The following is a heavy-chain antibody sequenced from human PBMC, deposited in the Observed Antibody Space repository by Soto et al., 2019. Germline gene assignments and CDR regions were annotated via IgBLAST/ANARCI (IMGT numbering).Heavy chain of an antibody. J-gene: IGHJ6*02. CDR2: IIPIFGTA. CDR1: GGTFSSYA. V-gene: IGHV1-69*13. D-gene: IGHD5-12*01. CDR3: ARAHIVATIQDRTYYYGMDV. Sequence: ASVKVSCKASGGTFSSYAICWVRQAPGQGLEWMGGIIPIFGTANYAQKFQGRVTITADESTSTAYMELSSLRSEDTAVYYCARAHIVATIQDRTYYYGMDVWGQGTTVTVSS.